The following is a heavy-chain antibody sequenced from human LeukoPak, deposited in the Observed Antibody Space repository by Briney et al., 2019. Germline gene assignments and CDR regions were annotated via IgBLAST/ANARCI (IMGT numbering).Heavy chain of an antibody. D-gene: IGHD2-8*02. CDR3: ARTTGHFDY. J-gene: IGHJ4*02. CDR2: TYYRSKWYN. CDR1: GDSVSSNSAA. V-gene: IGHV6-1*01. Sequence: SQTLSLTCAISGDSVSSNSAAWSWIRLSPSRGLEWLGRTYYRSKWYNDYAVSVRSRITINPDTSKNLFSLQLNSVTPEDTAEYYCARTTGHFDYWGQGTLVTVSS.